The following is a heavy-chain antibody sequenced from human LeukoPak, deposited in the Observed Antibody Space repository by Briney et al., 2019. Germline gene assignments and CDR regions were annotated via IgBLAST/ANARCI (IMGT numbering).Heavy chain of an antibody. CDR2: IYHSGST. J-gene: IGHJ3*02. V-gene: IGHV4-30-2*01. Sequence: SQTLSLTCTVSGGSISSGGYYWSWIRQPPGKGLEWIGYIYHSGSTYYNPSLNSRVTISVDRSKNQFSLKLSSVTAADTAVYYCARDRGYYDGRRAFDIWGQGTMVTVSS. CDR1: GGSISSGGYY. CDR3: ARDRGYYDGRRAFDI. D-gene: IGHD3-22*01.